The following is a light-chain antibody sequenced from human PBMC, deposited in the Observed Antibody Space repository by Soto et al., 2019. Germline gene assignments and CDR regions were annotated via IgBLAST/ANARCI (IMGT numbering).Light chain of an antibody. Sequence: QSALTQPASVSGSPGQSITISCTGTSSDFGSNNLVSWFQQHPGEAPKLIIYEASRRPSGVSNRFSASKSGNTASLTISGLHSEDEADYYCCSYAGSDTMIFGGGTKLTVL. CDR1: SSDFGSNNL. J-gene: IGLJ2*01. CDR2: EAS. CDR3: CSYAGSDTMI. V-gene: IGLV2-23*01.